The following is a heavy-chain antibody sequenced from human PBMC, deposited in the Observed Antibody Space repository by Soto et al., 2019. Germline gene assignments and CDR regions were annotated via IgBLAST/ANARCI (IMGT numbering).Heavy chain of an antibody. D-gene: IGHD3-9*01. Sequence: SETLSLTCTVSGGSISSYYWSWIRRPPGKELEWIGYISYSGSTNYNPSLTSRVSISVETSKNQFSLRLSSVTAADTALYYCARHGGRDDILTGYYTSRWYFDLWGRGTLVT. CDR3: ARHGGRDDILTGYYTSRWYFDL. J-gene: IGHJ2*01. CDR1: GGSISSYY. V-gene: IGHV4-59*08. CDR2: ISYSGST.